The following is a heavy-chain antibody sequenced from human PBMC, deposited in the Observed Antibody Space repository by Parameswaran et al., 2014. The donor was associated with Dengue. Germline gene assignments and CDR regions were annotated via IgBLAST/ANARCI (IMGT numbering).Heavy chain of an antibody. Sequence: ASETLSLTCAVYGGSFSGYYWSWIRQPPGKGLEWIGEINHSGSTNYNPSLKSRVTISVDTSKNQFSLKLSSVTAADTAVYYCARGFYSSGKFDYWGQGTLVTVSS. D-gene: IGHD6-19*01. V-gene: IGHV4-34*01. CDR2: INHSGST. CDR3: ARGFYSSGKFDY. CDR1: GGSFSGYY. J-gene: IGHJ4*02.